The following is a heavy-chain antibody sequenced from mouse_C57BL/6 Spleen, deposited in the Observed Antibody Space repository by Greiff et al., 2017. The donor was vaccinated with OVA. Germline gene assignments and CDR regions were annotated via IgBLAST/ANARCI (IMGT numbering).Heavy chain of an antibody. D-gene: IGHD3-2*02. CDR3: ARRGLRDAMDY. Sequence: QVQLQQSGPGLVQPSQSLSITCTVSGFSLTSYGVHWVRQSPGKGLEWLGVIWSGGSTDYNAAFISRLSISKDNSKSQVFFKMNSQQADDTAIYYCARRGLRDAMDYWGQGTSVTVSS. V-gene: IGHV2-2*01. CDR1: GFSLTSYG. CDR2: IWSGGST. J-gene: IGHJ4*01.